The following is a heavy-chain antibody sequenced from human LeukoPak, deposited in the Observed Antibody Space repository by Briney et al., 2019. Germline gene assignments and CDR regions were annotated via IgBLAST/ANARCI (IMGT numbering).Heavy chain of an antibody. D-gene: IGHD5-18*01. CDR3: AKDGKAAMVTGFFDY. V-gene: IGHV3-30*18. Sequence: PGGSLRLSCAASGFTFSTYGMHCARQPPAKRLQRAAAITYDGSNKYYADSVKGRFTISRDNSKNTLYLQMNSLRTEDTAVYYCAKDGKAAMVTGFFDYWGQGTLVTVSS. CDR2: ITYDGSNK. J-gene: IGHJ4*02. CDR1: GFTFSTYG.